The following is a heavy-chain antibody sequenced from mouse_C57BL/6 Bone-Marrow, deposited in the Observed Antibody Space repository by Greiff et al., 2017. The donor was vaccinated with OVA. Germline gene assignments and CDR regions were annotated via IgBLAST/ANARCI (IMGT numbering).Heavy chain of an antibody. D-gene: IGHD1-1*01. CDR1: GYTFTSYW. J-gene: IGHJ2*01. Sequence: QVQLQQPGAELVKPGASVKMSCKASGYTFTSYWITWVKQRPGQGLEWIGDICPGGGSTNYNEKVKSKATLTVDTATSTAYMQLSSLTSEDSAVYYCAKGYGSANYCDYWGQGTTLTVSS. CDR2: ICPGGGST. CDR3: AKGYGSANYCDY. V-gene: IGHV1-55*01.